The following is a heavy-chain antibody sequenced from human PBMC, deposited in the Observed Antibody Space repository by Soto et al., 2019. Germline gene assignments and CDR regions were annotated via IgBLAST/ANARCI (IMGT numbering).Heavy chain of an antibody. CDR3: TTDCGNQDDAFDI. J-gene: IGHJ3*02. CDR1: GFTFSNAW. Sequence: GGSLRLSCAASGFTFSNAWMSWVRQAPGKGLEWVGRIKSKTDGGTTDYATPVKGRFTISRDESKNTLYLQMNSLKTEDTALYYFTTDCGNQDDAFDIWGQGTMVTVSS. CDR2: IKSKTDGGTT. V-gene: IGHV3-15*01. D-gene: IGHD2-15*01.